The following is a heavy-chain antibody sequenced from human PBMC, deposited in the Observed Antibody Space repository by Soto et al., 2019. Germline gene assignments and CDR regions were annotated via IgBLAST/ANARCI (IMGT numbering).Heavy chain of an antibody. J-gene: IGHJ6*02. Sequence: GSLRLSCAASGFTVSTTYMSWVRQAPGKGPEWVSVIYNAGGTYYADSVKGRFTISRDNSKNTVYLQMNSLRLEDTAVYFCARDPDRGGKTAMDVWGQGTTVTVSS. CDR1: GFTVSTTY. V-gene: IGHV3-53*01. CDR2: IYNAGGT. CDR3: ARDPDRGGKTAMDV. D-gene: IGHD2-15*01.